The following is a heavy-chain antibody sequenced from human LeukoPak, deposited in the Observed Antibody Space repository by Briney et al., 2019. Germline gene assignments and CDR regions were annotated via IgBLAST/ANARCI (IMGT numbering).Heavy chain of an antibody. D-gene: IGHD3-10*01. CDR2: ISAYNGNT. V-gene: IGHV1-18*04. Sequence: ASVKVSCKASGYNFTSYGISWVRQAPGQGLEWMGWISAYNGNTNYAQKLQGRVTMTTDTSTSTAYMELRSLRSDDTAVYYCATWFRSGSPSRHNWFDPWGQGTLVTVSS. J-gene: IGHJ5*02. CDR3: ATWFRSGSPSRHNWFDP. CDR1: GYNFTSYG.